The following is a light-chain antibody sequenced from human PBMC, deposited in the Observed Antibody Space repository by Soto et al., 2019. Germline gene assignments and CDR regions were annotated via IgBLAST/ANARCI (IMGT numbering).Light chain of an antibody. Sequence: EIVLTQSPGTLSLSPGERATLSCRASQSVSSSYLAWYQQKPGQAPRLLIYGASSRATGIPDRFSGSGSGTDFTLTISRLEPEDLATYYCQQLFMYPPTFGPGTKVDIK. CDR2: GAS. J-gene: IGKJ3*01. CDR3: QQLFMYPPT. CDR1: QSVSSSY. V-gene: IGKV3-20*01.